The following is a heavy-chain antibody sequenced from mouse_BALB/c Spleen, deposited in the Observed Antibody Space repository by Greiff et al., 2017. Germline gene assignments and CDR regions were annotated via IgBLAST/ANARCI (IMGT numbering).Heavy chain of an antibody. CDR3: NAGGTMITTYSFDY. Sequence: VQLQQSGAELVRSGASVKLSCTASGFNIKDYYMHWVKQRPEQGLEWIGWIDPENGDTEYAPKFQGKATMTADTSSNTAYLQLSSLTSEDTAVYNCNAGGTMITTYSFDYWGQGTTLTVSS. D-gene: IGHD2-4*01. J-gene: IGHJ2*01. CDR2: IDPENGDT. V-gene: IGHV14-4*02. CDR1: GFNIKDYY.